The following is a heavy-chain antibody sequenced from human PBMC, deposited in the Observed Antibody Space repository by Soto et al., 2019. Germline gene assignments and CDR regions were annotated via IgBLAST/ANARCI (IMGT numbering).Heavy chain of an antibody. CDR2: IYPGDSDT. Sequence: EVQLVQSGAEVKKPGESLKISCKGSGYSFTSYWIGWVRQMPGKGLEWMGIIYPGDSDTRYSPSFQGQVTISADKSISTAYLQWSSLKASDTAMEDCARQLYYDFWSGYYPFDYWGQGTLVTVSS. D-gene: IGHD3-3*01. J-gene: IGHJ4*02. V-gene: IGHV5-51*01. CDR1: GYSFTSYW. CDR3: ARQLYYDFWSGYYPFDY.